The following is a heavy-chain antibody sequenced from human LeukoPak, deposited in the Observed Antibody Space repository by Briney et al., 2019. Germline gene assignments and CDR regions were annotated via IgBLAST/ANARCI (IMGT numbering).Heavy chain of an antibody. D-gene: IGHD6-19*01. Sequence: SGTLSLTCTVSGGSLSRYYWSWIRQPPGKGLECIGYIYYSGSTNYNPSLKSRVTISVDTSKNQFSLKLSSVTAADTAVYYCARVAVADYFDYWGQGALVTVSS. V-gene: IGHV4-59*01. CDR1: GGSLSRYY. CDR2: IYYSGST. J-gene: IGHJ4*02. CDR3: ARVAVADYFDY.